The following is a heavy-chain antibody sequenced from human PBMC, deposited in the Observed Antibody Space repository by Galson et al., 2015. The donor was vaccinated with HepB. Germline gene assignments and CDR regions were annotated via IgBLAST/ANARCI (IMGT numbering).Heavy chain of an antibody. CDR2: IYSGGST. D-gene: IGHD6-6*01. J-gene: IGHJ4*02. V-gene: IGHV3-66*02. Sequence: SLRLSCAASGFTVSSNYMSWVRQAPGKGLEWVSVIYSGGSTYYADSVKGRFTISRDNSKNTLYLQMNSLRAEDTAVYYCARDAELEYSSSEWGQGTLVTVSS. CDR3: ARDAELEYSSSE. CDR1: GFTVSSNY.